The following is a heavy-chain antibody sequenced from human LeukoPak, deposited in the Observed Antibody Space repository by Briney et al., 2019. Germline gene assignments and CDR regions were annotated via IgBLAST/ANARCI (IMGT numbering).Heavy chain of an antibody. CDR2: INHSGST. D-gene: IGHD4-11*01. CDR1: GGSFSGYY. CDR3: AMMTSVTTYYYYMDV. V-gene: IGHV4-34*01. Sequence: ASETLSLTCAVYGGSFSGYYWSWIRQPPGKGLEWIGEINHSGSTNYNPSLKSRVTISVDTSKNQFSLKLSSVTAADTAVYYCAMMTSVTTYYYYMDVWGKGTTVTVSS. J-gene: IGHJ6*03.